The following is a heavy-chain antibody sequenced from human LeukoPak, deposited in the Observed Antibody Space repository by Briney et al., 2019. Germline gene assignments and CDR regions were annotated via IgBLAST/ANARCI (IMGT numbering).Heavy chain of an antibody. D-gene: IGHD3-3*02. CDR2: INHSGST. CDR3: AREVLAEPLDY. V-gene: IGHV4-34*01. J-gene: IGHJ4*02. CDR1: GGSFSGYY. Sequence: SETLSLTCAVYGGSFSGYYWSWIRQPPGKGLEWIGEINHSGSTNYNPSLKSRVTISVDTSKNQFSLKLSSVTAADTAVYYCAREVLAEPLDYWGQGTLVTVSS.